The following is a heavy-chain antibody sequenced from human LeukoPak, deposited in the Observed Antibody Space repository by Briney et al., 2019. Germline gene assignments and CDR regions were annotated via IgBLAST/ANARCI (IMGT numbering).Heavy chain of an antibody. Sequence: SETLSLTCAVYGGSFSGYYWSWIRQPPGKGLEWIGEINHSGSTNYNPSLKSRVTISVDTSKNQFSLKLSSVTAADTAVYYCASYDSSGTLSGYFDYWGQGTLVTVSS. J-gene: IGHJ4*02. V-gene: IGHV4-34*01. CDR1: GGSFSGYY. CDR2: INHSGST. D-gene: IGHD3-22*01. CDR3: ASYDSSGTLSGYFDY.